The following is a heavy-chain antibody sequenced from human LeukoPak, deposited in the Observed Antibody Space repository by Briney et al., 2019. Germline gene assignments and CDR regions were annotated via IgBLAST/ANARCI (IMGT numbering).Heavy chain of an antibody. Sequence: GGSLRLSCAASGFTFSNAWMSWVRQAPDKGLDWVAAIASNGGSEYYADSVKGRFTISRDNSKNTLFLQMNSLRPDDTAVYYCAKRGHYSINWYHYFDYWGQGTLVTVSS. J-gene: IGHJ4*02. CDR1: GFTFSNAW. CDR3: AKRGHYSINWYHYFDY. V-gene: IGHV3-30*18. CDR2: IASNGGSE. D-gene: IGHD6-13*01.